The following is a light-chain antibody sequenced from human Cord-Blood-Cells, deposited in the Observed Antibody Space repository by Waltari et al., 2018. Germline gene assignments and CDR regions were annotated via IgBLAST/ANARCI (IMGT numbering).Light chain of an antibody. CDR3: QQRSNWPPLT. V-gene: IGKV3-11*01. CDR1: QSVSSY. CDR2: DVS. J-gene: IGKJ4*01. Sequence: IVLTQSPATLSLPPGERATLSCRASQSVSSYLAWYQQKPGQAPRLLIYDVSNRATGSPARFSGSGSGTDFTLTISSLEPEDFAVYYCQQRSNWPPLTFGGGTMVEIK.